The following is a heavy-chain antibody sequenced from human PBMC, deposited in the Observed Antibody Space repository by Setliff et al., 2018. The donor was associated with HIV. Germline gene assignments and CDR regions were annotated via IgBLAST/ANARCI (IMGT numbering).Heavy chain of an antibody. CDR1: GFSLSTAGVA. D-gene: IGHD3-22*01. Sequence: SGPTLVNPTQTLTLTCSFSGFSLSTAGVAVGWIRQPPGKAPEWLALIYWNNQKRYSPSLRTRLAIVADTSKNQVVLTPTNMDPVDTATYYCVHTFYLDSSGLREFDVWGQGTQVTVSS. J-gene: IGHJ4*02. CDR2: IYWNNQK. CDR3: VHTFYLDSSGLREFDV. V-gene: IGHV2-5*01.